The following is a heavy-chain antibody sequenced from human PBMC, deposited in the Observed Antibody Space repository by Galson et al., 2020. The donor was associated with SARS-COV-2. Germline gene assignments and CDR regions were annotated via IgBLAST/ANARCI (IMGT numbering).Heavy chain of an antibody. CDR3: ATSLWVTAPFDY. D-gene: IGHD2-21*02. J-gene: IGHJ4*02. CDR2: IWYDGSNK. V-gene: IGHV3-33*01. Sequence: GESLKISCAASGFTFSSYGMHWVRQAPGKGLEWVAVIWYDGSNKYYADSVKGRFTISRDNSKNTLYLQMNSLRAEDTAVYYCATSLWVTAPFDYWGQGTLLTVSS. CDR1: GFTFSSYG.